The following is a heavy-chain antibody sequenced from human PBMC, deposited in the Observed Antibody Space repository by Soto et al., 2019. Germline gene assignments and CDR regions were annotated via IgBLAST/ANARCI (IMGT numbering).Heavy chain of an antibody. Sequence: GGSLRLSCAASGFTFSTYAMSWVRQAPGKGLEWVSVIGEGGFSTQYAASVKGRFTISRDNSKNMLYLQMNSLRSDDTAVYYCARDSITRVSSDVPGMDVWGQGTTVTV. CDR3: ARDSITRVSSDVPGMDV. D-gene: IGHD3-16*01. J-gene: IGHJ6*02. CDR2: IGEGGFST. V-gene: IGHV3-23*01. CDR1: GFTFSTYA.